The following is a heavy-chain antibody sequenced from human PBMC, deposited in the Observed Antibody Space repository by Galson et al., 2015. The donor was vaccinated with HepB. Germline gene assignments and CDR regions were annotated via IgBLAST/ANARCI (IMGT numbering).Heavy chain of an antibody. D-gene: IGHD5-18*01. CDR2: ISGSGGST. V-gene: IGHV3-23*01. J-gene: IGHJ4*02. Sequence: SLRLSCAASGFTFSSYAMSWVRQAPGKGLEWVSAISGSGGSTYYADSVKGRFTISRDNSKNTLYLQMNSLRAEDTAVYYCAKHRRGIQLWTAFDYWGQGTLVTVSS. CDR3: AKHRRGIQLWTAFDY. CDR1: GFTFSSYA.